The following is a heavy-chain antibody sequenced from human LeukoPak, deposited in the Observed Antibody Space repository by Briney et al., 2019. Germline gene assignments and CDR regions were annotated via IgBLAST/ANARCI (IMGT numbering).Heavy chain of an antibody. J-gene: IGHJ5*02. Sequence: SETLFLTCTVSGGSISSSSYYWGWIRDSPGKGLEWIGSIYYSGSTYYNPSLKSRVTISVDTSNNQFSLKLSSVTAAHTAVYYCARPMYSSGWYNWFDPWGQGTLVTVSS. V-gene: IGHV4-39*01. D-gene: IGHD6-19*01. CDR2: IYYSGST. CDR3: ARPMYSSGWYNWFDP. CDR1: GGSISSSSYY.